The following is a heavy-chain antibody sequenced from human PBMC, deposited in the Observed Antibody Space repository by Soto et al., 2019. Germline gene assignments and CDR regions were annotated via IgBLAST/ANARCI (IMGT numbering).Heavy chain of an antibody. V-gene: IGHV3-23*01. CDR3: AKDFGEHWLPDY. D-gene: IGHD3-10*01. CDR1: GFTFTTYA. Sequence: EVQILESGGGLIQPGGSLRLSCAASGFTFTTYAMSWFRQAPGKGLEWVSAISGSGGNTYYADSVKGRFNISRDNSKNTVHLQMNSLRVDDTAVYYCAKDFGEHWLPDYWGQGTLGTVSS. J-gene: IGHJ4*02. CDR2: ISGSGGNT.